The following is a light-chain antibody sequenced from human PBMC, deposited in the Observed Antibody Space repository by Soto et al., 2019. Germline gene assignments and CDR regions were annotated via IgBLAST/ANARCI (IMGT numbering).Light chain of an antibody. V-gene: IGLV2-8*01. CDR2: EVN. CDR3: SSYAGSNNFVV. CDR1: SSDVGGYNY. J-gene: IGLJ2*01. Sequence: QSALTQPPSASGSPGQSVTISCIGTSSDVGGYNYVSWYQQHPGKAPKLMIYEVNKRPSGVPDRFSGSKSGNTASLTVSGLQAEDEADYYCSSYAGSNNFVVFGGGTKLTVL.